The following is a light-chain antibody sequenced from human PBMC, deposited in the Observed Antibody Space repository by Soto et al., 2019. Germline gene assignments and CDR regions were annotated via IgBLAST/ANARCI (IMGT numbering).Light chain of an antibody. CDR3: QQYNSDYT. CDR2: DAS. V-gene: IGKV1-5*01. J-gene: IGKJ2*01. CDR1: QSISTS. Sequence: DIQMTQSPSTLSASVGDRVTITCRASQSISTSLAWYQQKPGKAPKFLIYDASSLESGVPSRFSGSGSGTEFTLTISSLQPDDFAIYYCQQYNSDYTFGQGTKLEIK.